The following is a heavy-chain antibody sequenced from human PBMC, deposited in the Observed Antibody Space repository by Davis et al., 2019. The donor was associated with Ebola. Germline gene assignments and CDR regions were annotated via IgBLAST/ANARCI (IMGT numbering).Heavy chain of an antibody. V-gene: IGHV4-39*01. CDR2: IYYSGST. Sequence: MPSETLSLTCTVSGGSISSSSYYWGWIRQPPGKGLEWIGSIYYSGSTYYNPSLKSRVTISVDTSKNQFSLKLSSVTAADTAVYYCASTYYDSSGYSLVYWGQGTLVTVSS. CDR3: ASTYYDSSGYSLVY. CDR1: GGSISSSSYY. J-gene: IGHJ4*02. D-gene: IGHD3-22*01.